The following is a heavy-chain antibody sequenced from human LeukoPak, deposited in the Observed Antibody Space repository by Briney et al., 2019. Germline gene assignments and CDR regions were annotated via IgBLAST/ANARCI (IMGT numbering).Heavy chain of an antibody. Sequence: SETLSLTCTVSGGSDNSCTYYWSWIRQPPGRGLEWIGNNYYSGSAYYNPSLKSRVTMSVDTSKNQFSLKLSSVTAADTAVYYCARKPIVNSAWYYFDYWGQGTLVTVSS. CDR1: GGSDNSCTYY. CDR2: NYYSGSA. V-gene: IGHV4-39*07. CDR3: ARKPIVNSAWYYFDY. D-gene: IGHD3-22*01. J-gene: IGHJ4*02.